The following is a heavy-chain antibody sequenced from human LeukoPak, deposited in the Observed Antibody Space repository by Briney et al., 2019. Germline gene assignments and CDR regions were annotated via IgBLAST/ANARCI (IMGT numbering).Heavy chain of an antibody. CDR3: AAEYCGGGFCYTRHSGHDY. D-gene: IGHD2-15*01. J-gene: IGHJ4*02. CDR1: GFTFSTYT. V-gene: IGHV3-30*04. Sequence: GGSLRLSCAVSGFTFSTYTMHWVRQSPGEGLEWLAVISYDGSTEYYADSVEGRFTISRDSSKNTLYLQTNSLRVEDTAVYFCAAEYCGGGFCYTRHSGHDYWGQGTLVTVSS. CDR2: ISYDGSTE.